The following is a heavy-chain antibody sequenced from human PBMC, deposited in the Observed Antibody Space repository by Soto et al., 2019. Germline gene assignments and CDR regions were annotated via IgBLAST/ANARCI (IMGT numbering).Heavy chain of an antibody. CDR2: ISGSGGTT. D-gene: IGHD3-3*01. Sequence: PGGSLRLSCVASGFTFENYAMSWVRQPPGKGLEWVSAISGSGGTTYYSDSVKGRFTISRDTSKNTVYLQMNDLRVEDAAEYFCAKDSWAIFGVPAGEYYAMDVWGQGTTVTVSS. V-gene: IGHV3-23*01. CDR1: GFTFENYA. CDR3: AKDSWAIFGVPAGEYYAMDV. J-gene: IGHJ6*02.